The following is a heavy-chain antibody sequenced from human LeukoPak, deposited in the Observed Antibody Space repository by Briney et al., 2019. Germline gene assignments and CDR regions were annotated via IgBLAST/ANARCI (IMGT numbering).Heavy chain of an antibody. V-gene: IGHV3-15*01. CDR1: GFTFSNAW. D-gene: IGHD2-21*02. J-gene: IGHJ4*02. CDR2: IKSKTDGGTT. CDR3: TPAVCGGDCYYDY. Sequence: YPGGSLRLSCAASGFTFSNAWMSWVRQAPGKGLEWVGRIKSKTDGGTTDYAAPVKGRFTISRDDSKNTLYLQMNSLKTEDTVVYYCTPAVCGGDCYYDYWGQGTLVTVPS.